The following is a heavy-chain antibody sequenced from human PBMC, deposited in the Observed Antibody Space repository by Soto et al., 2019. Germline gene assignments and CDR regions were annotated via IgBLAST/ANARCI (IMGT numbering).Heavy chain of an antibody. J-gene: IGHJ6*03. CDR2: IYYSGST. CDR1: GGSISSYY. Sequence: SETLSLTCTVSGGSISSYYWSWIRQPPGKGLEWIGYIYYSGSTNYNPSLKSRVTISVDTSKNQFSLKLSSVTAADTAVYYCAREGVLPAAMHWYYYYYMDVWGKGTTVTVSS. CDR3: AREGVLPAAMHWYYYYYMDV. V-gene: IGHV4-59*01. D-gene: IGHD2-2*01.